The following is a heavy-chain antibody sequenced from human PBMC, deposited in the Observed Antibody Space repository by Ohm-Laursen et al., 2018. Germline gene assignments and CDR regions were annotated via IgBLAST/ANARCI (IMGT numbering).Heavy chain of an antibody. CDR2: IYYSGST. Sequence: GTLSLTCTVSGGSISSYYWSWIRQPPGKGLEWIGYIYYSGSTNYNPSLKSRVTISVDTSKNQFSLNLSSVTAADSAVYYCAREVAVEFDYWGQGTLVTVSS. V-gene: IGHV4-59*12. CDR1: GGSISSYY. CDR3: AREVAVEFDY. J-gene: IGHJ4*02. D-gene: IGHD6-19*01.